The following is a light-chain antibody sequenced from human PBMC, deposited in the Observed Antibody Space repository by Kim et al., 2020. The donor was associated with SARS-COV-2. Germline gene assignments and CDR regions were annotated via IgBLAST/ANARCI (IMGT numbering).Light chain of an antibody. Sequence: SPGDRATLSCRASQSVSSNYLAWYQQKPGQAPRLLIYGASSRATGIPDRFSGSGSGTDFTLTITRLGPEDFAVYYCQQYSSSPATFGQGTKVDIK. J-gene: IGKJ1*01. V-gene: IGKV3-20*01. CDR3: QQYSSSPAT. CDR2: GAS. CDR1: QSVSSNY.